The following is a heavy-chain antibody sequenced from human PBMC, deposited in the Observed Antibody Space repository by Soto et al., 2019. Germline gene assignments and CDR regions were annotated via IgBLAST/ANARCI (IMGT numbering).Heavy chain of an antibody. CDR1: GFIFSSEN. CDR3: ARHPERIAQIGWFDP. D-gene: IGHD6-13*01. Sequence: PGGSLRLSCAASGFIFSSENMNWVRQAPGKGLEWISYINGDGSVITYADSLKGRFTISRDNARKSLFLQVNSLRAEDTAVYYCARHPERIAQIGWFDPWGQGTLVTVSS. V-gene: IGHV3-48*01. J-gene: IGHJ5*02. CDR2: INGDGSVI.